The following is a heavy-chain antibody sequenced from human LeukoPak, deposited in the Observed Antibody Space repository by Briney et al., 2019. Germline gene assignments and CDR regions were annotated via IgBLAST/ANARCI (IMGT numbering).Heavy chain of an antibody. CDR3: ARMIGDDAFDI. J-gene: IGHJ3*02. D-gene: IGHD3-22*01. CDR2: IYYSGST. CDR1: GGSISSSTYY. Sequence: PSETLSLTCTVSGGSISSSTYYWGWIRQPPGKGLEWIGRIYYSGSTYYNPSLKSPVTISVDTSRNQFSLKLSSVTATDTAVYYCARMIGDDAFDIWGQGTMVTVSS. V-gene: IGHV4-39*01.